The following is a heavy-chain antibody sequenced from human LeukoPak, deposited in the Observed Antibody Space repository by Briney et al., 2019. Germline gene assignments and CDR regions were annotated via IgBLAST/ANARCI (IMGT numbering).Heavy chain of an antibody. CDR3: ATSYDYGSGSYYNY. V-gene: IGHV3-15*01. CDR1: GFTFSNAW. J-gene: IGHJ4*02. Sequence: GGSLRLSCAASGFTFSNAWMSWVRQAPGKGLEWVGRIKSKTDGGTTDYAAPVKGRFTISRDDSKNTLYLQMNSLKTEDTAVYYCATSYDYGSGSYYNYWGQGTLVTVSS. D-gene: IGHD3-10*01. CDR2: IKSKTDGGTT.